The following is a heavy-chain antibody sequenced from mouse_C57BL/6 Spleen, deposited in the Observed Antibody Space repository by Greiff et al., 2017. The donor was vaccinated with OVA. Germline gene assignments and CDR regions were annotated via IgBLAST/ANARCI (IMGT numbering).Heavy chain of an antibody. J-gene: IGHJ4*01. D-gene: IGHD5-1-1*01. CDR1: GYTFTDYY. CDR2: INPNNGGT. CDR3: AIYLYNPNAMDY. V-gene: IGHV1-26*01. Sequence: EVKLQQSGPELVKPGASVKISCKASGYTFTDYYMNWVKQSHGKSLEWIGDINPNNGGTSYNQKFKGKATLTVDKSSSTAYMELRSLTSEDSAVYYCAIYLYNPNAMDYWGQGTSVTVSS.